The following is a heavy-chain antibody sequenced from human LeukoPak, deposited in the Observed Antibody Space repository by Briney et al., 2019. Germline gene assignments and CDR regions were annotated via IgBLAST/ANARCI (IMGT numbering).Heavy chain of an antibody. J-gene: IGHJ3*02. CDR2: IYYSGST. D-gene: IGHD5-24*01. CDR3: ARGGMATINAFDI. Sequence: SETLSLTCTVSGGSISSYYWSWIRQPPGKGLEWIGYIYYSGSTNYNPSLKSRVTISVDTSKNQFSLKLSSVTAADTAVYYCARGGMATINAFDIWGQGTMVTVSS. V-gene: IGHV4-59*12. CDR1: GGSISSYY.